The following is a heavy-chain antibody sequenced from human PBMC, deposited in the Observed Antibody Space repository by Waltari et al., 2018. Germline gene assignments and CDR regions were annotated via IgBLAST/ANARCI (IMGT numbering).Heavy chain of an antibody. J-gene: IGHJ5*02. CDR3: ARGPTKLDL. CDR1: GYPFEDHV. CDR2: ISPKRGTT. V-gene: IGHV1-18*04. D-gene: IGHD2-2*01. Sequence: QVQLVQSGGEVKIPGASVKVSCKASGYPFEDHVITWGRQAPGRGLEWMGWISPKRGTTPTAQKFQDRLIMPADTSTNTVYMELRSLRSDDTAVYFCARGPTKLDLWGQGTHVTVSS.